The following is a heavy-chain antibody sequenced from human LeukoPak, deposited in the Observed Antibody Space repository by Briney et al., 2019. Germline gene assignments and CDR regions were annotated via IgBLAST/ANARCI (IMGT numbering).Heavy chain of an antibody. CDR3: ARGPFYYDILTGPPKDYYYYGMDV. V-gene: IGHV3-30-3*01. CDR1: GFTFSSYA. J-gene: IGHJ6*02. Sequence: PGGSLRLSCAASGFTFSSYAMHWVRQAPGKGLEWVAVISYDGSNKYYADSVKGRFTISRDNSKNTLYLQMNSLRAEDTAVYYCARGPFYYDILTGPPKDYYYYGMDVWGQGTTVTVSS. D-gene: IGHD3-9*01. CDR2: ISYDGSNK.